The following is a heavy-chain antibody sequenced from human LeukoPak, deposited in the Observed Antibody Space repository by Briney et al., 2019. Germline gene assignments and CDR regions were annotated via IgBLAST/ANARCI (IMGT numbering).Heavy chain of an antibody. Sequence: QPGGSLRLSWAASGFTVSSNYMSWVRQAPGKGLEWVSVIYSGGSTYYADSVKGRFTISRDNSKNTLYLQMNSLRAEDTAVYYCARDATTVTNGGGDYWGQGTLVTVSS. CDR3: ARDATTVTNGGGDY. J-gene: IGHJ4*02. CDR1: GFTVSSNY. V-gene: IGHV3-53*01. CDR2: IYSGGST. D-gene: IGHD4-17*01.